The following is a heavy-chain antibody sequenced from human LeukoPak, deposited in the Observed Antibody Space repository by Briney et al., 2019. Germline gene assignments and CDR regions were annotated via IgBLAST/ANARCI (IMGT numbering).Heavy chain of an antibody. CDR3: ASEGGHYESSGYYYY. CDR1: GFTFSNYW. V-gene: IGHV3-7*01. CDR2: IKQDRSEK. J-gene: IGHJ4*02. Sequence: GGSLRLSCAASGFTFSNYWMSWVRQAPGKGLEWVANIKQDRSEKYYVDSVKGRFTISRDNAKNSMYLQMNSLRAEDPAVYYCASEGGHYESSGYYYYWGQGTLVTVSS. D-gene: IGHD3-22*01.